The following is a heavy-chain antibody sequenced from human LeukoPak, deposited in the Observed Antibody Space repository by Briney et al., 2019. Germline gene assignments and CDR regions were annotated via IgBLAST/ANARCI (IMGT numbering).Heavy chain of an antibody. Sequence: PGGSLRLSCAASGFTFSSYAMSWVRQAPGKGLEWVSAIGGSGGSTYYADSVKGRFTISRDNSKNTLYLQMNSLRAEDTAVYYCAKAGYYYDSSGYVYWGQGTLVTVSS. V-gene: IGHV3-23*01. CDR3: AKAGYYYDSSGYVY. J-gene: IGHJ4*02. D-gene: IGHD3-22*01. CDR1: GFTFSSYA. CDR2: IGGSGGST.